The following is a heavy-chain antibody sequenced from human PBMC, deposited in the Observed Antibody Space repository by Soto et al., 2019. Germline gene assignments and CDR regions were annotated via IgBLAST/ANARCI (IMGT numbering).Heavy chain of an antibody. J-gene: IGHJ6*02. Sequence: SETLSLTCTVSGGSISSDNFFWSWIRQPPGEGLEWIGYIYYRGSTYYNPSLESRLTLLVDTSKNQFSLKLRSVTAADTAVYYCASSSLYGMDVWGQGTTVTVSS. V-gene: IGHV4-30-4*01. CDR1: GGSISSDNFF. CDR2: IYYRGST. CDR3: ASSSLYGMDV.